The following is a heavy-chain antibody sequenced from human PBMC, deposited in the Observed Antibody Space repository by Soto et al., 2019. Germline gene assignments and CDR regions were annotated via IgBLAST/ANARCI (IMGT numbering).Heavy chain of an antibody. CDR2: IYYSGST. CDR1: GGSISSGDYY. Sequence: SETLSLTCTVSGGSISSGDYYWSWIRQPPGKGLQWIGYIYYSGSTYYNQSLRSRVTISVDTSKNQFSLKLNSVTAADSAVYYCAREYSSGWYVAFDIWGQGTVVT. J-gene: IGHJ3*02. CDR3: AREYSSGWYVAFDI. V-gene: IGHV4-30-4*02. D-gene: IGHD6-19*01.